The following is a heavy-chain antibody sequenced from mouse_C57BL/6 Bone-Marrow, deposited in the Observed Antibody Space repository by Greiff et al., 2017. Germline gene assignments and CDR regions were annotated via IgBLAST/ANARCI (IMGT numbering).Heavy chain of an antibody. CDR1: GYTFTSYW. CDR3: ARSGYYYGSYFDY. D-gene: IGHD1-1*01. V-gene: IGHV1-53*01. CDR2: INPSNGGT. Sequence: VQLQESGTELVKPGASVKLSCKASGYTFTSYWMHWVKQRPGQGLEWIGNINPSNGGTNYNEKFKSKATLTVDKSSSTAYMQLSSLTSEDSAVYYCARSGYYYGSYFDYWGQGTTLTVSS. J-gene: IGHJ2*01.